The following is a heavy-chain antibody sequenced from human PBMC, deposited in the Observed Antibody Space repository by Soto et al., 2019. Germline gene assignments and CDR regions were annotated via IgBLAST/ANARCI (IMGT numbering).Heavy chain of an antibody. CDR2: ISYDGGNK. CDR3: ARVWMPAAIGRGHDAFDI. J-gene: IGHJ3*02. D-gene: IGHD2-2*01. Sequence: GGSLRLSCAASGFTFSSYAMHWVRQAPGKGLEWVAVISYDGGNKYYADSVKGRFTISRDNSKNTLYLQMNSLRAEDTAVYYCARVWMPAAIGRGHDAFDIWGQGTVVTVS. CDR1: GFTFSSYA. V-gene: IGHV3-30-3*01.